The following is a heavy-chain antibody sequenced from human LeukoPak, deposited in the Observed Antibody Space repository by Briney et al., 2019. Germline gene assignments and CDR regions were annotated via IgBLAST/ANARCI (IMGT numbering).Heavy chain of an antibody. J-gene: IGHJ4*02. CDR1: GYTFTSYD. V-gene: IGHV1-8*01. CDR3: ARVPLAIYYDSSGYYYPPLYYFDY. D-gene: IGHD3-22*01. Sequence: ASVKVSCKASGYTFTSYDINWVRQATGQGLEWMGWMNPNSGNTGYAQKFQGRVTMTRNTSISTAYMELSRLRSDDTAVYYCARVPLAIYYDSSGYYYPPLYYFDYWGQGTLVTVSS. CDR2: MNPNSGNT.